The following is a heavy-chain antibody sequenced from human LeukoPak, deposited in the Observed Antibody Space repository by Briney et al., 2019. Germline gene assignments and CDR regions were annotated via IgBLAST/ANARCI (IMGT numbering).Heavy chain of an antibody. D-gene: IGHD6-25*01. J-gene: IGHJ4*02. CDR3: AKDKYGSGDFDY. CDR1: GFTFSSYA. V-gene: IGHV3-30-3*01. CDR2: ISYDGSNK. Sequence: PGGSLRLSCAASGFTFSSYAMHWVRQAPGKGLEWVAVISYDGSNKYYADSVKGRFTISRDNSKNTLYLQMNSLRAEDTAVYYCAKDKYGSGDFDYWGQGTLVTVFS.